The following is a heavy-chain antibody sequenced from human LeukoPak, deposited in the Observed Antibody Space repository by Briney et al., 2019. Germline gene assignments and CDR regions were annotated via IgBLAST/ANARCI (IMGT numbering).Heavy chain of an antibody. J-gene: IGHJ4*02. Sequence: GGSLRLSCAASGLTLSSYWMHWVRQAPGKGLVWVSRINSDGSSTRYADSVKGRFTISRDNAKNTLYLQMNSLRAEDTAVYYCARIPVAGTFYFDYWGQGTLVTVSS. CDR3: ARIPVAGTFYFDY. CDR1: GLTLSSYW. V-gene: IGHV3-74*01. D-gene: IGHD6-19*01. CDR2: INSDGSST.